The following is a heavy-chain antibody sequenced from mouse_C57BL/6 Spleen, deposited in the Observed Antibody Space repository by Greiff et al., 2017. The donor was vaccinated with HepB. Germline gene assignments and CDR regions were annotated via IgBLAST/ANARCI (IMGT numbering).Heavy chain of an antibody. V-gene: IGHV1-18*01. D-gene: IGHD1-1*01. CDR1: GYTFTDYN. Sequence: VQLKESGPELVKPGASVKIPCKASGYTFTDYNMDWVKQSHGKSLEWIGDINPNNGGTIYNQKFKGKATLTVDKSSSTAYMELRSLTSEDTAVYYCARYYYGSSFFDYWGQGTTLTVSS. CDR2: INPNNGGT. J-gene: IGHJ2*01. CDR3: ARYYYGSSFFDY.